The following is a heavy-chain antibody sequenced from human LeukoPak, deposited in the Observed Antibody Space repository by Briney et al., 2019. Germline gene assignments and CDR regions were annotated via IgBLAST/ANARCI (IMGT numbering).Heavy chain of an antibody. D-gene: IGHD3-10*01. CDR1: GINVSSNY. CDR3: ATGERMVRGDGVDY. CDR2: IYSGGRT. J-gene: IGHJ4*02. V-gene: IGHV3-66*01. Sequence: GGSLRLSCAASGINVSSNYMSWVRQATGKGLEWVSIIYSGGRTHYADSVKGRFTISRDNSKNTLYLQMNSLRAEDTAVYFCATGERMVRGDGVDYWGQGTLVTVSS.